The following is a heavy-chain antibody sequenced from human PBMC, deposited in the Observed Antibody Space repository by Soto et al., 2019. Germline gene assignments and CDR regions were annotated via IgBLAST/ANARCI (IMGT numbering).Heavy chain of an antibody. CDR3: ARRMATKGRPFDY. J-gene: IGHJ4*02. V-gene: IGHV4-39*01. CDR2: VYYSGTT. D-gene: IGHD5-12*01. CDR1: GGSISSSSYY. Sequence: QLQLQESGPGLVKPSETLSLTWTVSGGSISSSSYYWGWIRQPPGKGLEWIGNVYYSGTTYYNPSHKSRVTISVDTSKNEFSLILSSVTAGDTAVYYCARRMATKGRPFDYWGQGTLVTVSS.